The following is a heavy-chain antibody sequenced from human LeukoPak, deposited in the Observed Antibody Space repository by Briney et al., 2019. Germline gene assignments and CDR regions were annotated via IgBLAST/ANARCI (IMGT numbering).Heavy chain of an antibody. CDR2: INSDGINT. CDR1: GFTFSSYE. Sequence: GGSLRLSCAASGFTFSSYEMNWVRQAPGKGLVWVSRINSDGINTSYADSVKGRFTISRGNAKNTLNLQMNSLRAEDTAVYYCARDLGQYYDTSDNWFDPWGQGTLVTVSS. J-gene: IGHJ5*02. CDR3: ARDLGQYYDTSDNWFDP. V-gene: IGHV3-74*01. D-gene: IGHD3-22*01.